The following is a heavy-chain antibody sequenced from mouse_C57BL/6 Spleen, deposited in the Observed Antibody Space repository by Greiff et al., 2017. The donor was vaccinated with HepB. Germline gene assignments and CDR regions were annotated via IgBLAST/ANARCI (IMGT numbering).Heavy chain of an antibody. CDR1: GYTFTSYW. J-gene: IGHJ4*01. Sequence: QVHVKQPGAELVKPGASVKLSCKASGYTFTSYWMQWVKQRPGQGLEWIGEIDPSDSYTNYNQKFKGKATLTVDTSSSTAYMQLSSLTSEDSAVYYCAKRDYGYYDAMDYWGQGTSVTVSS. CDR3: AKRDYGYYDAMDY. CDR2: IDPSDSYT. D-gene: IGHD2-2*01. V-gene: IGHV1-50*01.